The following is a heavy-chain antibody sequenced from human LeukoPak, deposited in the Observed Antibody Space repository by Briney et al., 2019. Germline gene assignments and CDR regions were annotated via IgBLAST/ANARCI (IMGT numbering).Heavy chain of an antibody. V-gene: IGHV1-46*01. J-gene: IGHJ4*02. CDR1: GYTFTSYY. CDR2: INPSDGST. D-gene: IGHD7-27*01. CDR3: ARDLGPRSFDC. Sequence: ASVKVSCKASGYTFTSYYMHWVRQAPGQGLEWMGKINPSDGSTNYAQKFQGRVTMTRDTSTSTVYMELSSLRSEDTALYYCARDLGPRSFDCWGQGTLVTVSS.